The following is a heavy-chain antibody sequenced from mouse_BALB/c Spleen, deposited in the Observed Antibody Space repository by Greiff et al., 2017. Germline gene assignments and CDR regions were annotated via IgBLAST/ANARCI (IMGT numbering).Heavy chain of an antibody. CDR2: IYPGNSDT. J-gene: IGHJ1*01. CDR3: TRGGSSYWYFDV. Sequence: VQLQQSGTVLARPGASVKMSCKASGYTFTSYWMHWVKQRPGQGLEWIGAIYPGNSDTSYNQKFKGKAKLTAVTSTSTAYMELSSLTNEDSAVYYCTRGGSSYWYFDVWGAGTTVTVSS. CDR1: GYTFTSYW. D-gene: IGHD1-1*01. V-gene: IGHV1-5*01.